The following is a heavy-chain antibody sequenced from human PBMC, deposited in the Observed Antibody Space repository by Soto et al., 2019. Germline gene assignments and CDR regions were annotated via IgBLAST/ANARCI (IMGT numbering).Heavy chain of an antibody. CDR3: ARENYWRFDL. CDR1: GFTFRDYF. CDR2: IKIRGDRYTT. J-gene: IGHJ2*01. V-gene: IGHV3-72*01. Sequence: PGGSLRLSCAASGFTFRDYFMGWVRQAPGKGLEWVGRIKIRGDRYTTDFAASVKGRFTISRDDSMNSLHLQMNTLKTEDTAVYFCARENYWRFDLWGRGTLVTVSS.